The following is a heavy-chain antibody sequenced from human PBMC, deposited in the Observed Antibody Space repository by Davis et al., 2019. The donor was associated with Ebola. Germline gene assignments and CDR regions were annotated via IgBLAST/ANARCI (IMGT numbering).Heavy chain of an antibody. CDR1: GYSFTSYW. J-gene: IGHJ6*02. CDR3: ARHGMTTVVAYGMDV. V-gene: IGHV5-10-1*01. CDR2: IDPSDSYT. Sequence: GESLKISCQGSGYSFTSYWISWVRQMPGKGLEWKGRIDPSDSYTNYSPSFQGHVTISADKSISTAYLQWSSLKASDTAMYYCARHGMTTVVAYGMDVWGQGTTVTVSS. D-gene: IGHD4-23*01.